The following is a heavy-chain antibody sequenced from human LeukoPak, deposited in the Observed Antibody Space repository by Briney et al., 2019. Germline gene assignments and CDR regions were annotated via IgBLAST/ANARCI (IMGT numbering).Heavy chain of an antibody. CDR2: ITGSGGNT. V-gene: IGHV3-23*01. D-gene: IGHD6-13*01. CDR1: GFAFGTFW. CDR3: AKAASSSWPSYYYGMDV. J-gene: IGHJ6*02. Sequence: PGGSLRLSCAASGFAFGTFWMSWVRQAPGKGLEWVSVITGSGGNTYYADSVKGRFTISKDNSKNTVYLQMSSLRVDDTAVYYCAKAASSSWPSYYYGMDVWGQGTTVTVSS.